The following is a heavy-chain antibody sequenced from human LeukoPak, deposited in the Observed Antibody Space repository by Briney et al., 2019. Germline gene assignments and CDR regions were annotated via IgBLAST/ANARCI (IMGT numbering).Heavy chain of an antibody. CDR2: ISGSGGST. Sequence: PGGSLRLSCAASGFTFSSYAMSWVRQAPGKGLEWVSAISGSGGSTYYADSVKGRFTISRDNSKNTLYLQMNSLRAEDTAVYYCARGSGWSSGVSDYWGQGTLVTVSS. CDR3: ARGSGWSSGVSDY. D-gene: IGHD1-26*01. CDR1: GFTFSSYA. J-gene: IGHJ4*02. V-gene: IGHV3-23*01.